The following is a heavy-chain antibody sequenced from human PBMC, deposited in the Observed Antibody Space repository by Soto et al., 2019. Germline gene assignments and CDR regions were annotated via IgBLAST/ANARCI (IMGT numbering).Heavy chain of an antibody. J-gene: IGHJ4*02. CDR3: ARDKITGLFDY. Sequence: PSETLSLTCTVSGGSISSGGYSWSWIRQPPGKGLEWIGYIYHSGDTYYNPSLKSRVTMSVDRSKNQFSLKLTSVTAADTAVYYCARDKITGLFDYWGQGPLVTVSS. CDR2: IYHSGDT. V-gene: IGHV4-30-2*01. CDR1: GGSISSGGYS. D-gene: IGHD2-8*02.